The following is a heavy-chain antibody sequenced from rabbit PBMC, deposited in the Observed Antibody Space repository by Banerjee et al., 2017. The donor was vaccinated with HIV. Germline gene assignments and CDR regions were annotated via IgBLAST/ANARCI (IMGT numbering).Heavy chain of an antibody. D-gene: IGHD1-1*01. J-gene: IGHJ4*01. CDR3: ARDILGASVL. V-gene: IGHV1S7*01. CDR2: IDPGFGST. CDR1: GFGFISYY. Sequence: LDESGVGLVQTGGSMKLTCKASGFGFISYYVSWVRQSPGKGLVWIGYIDPGFGSTSYASWVNGRFTISSHNAQNTLYLQLSSLTAADTATYFCARDILGASVLWGPGTLVTVS.